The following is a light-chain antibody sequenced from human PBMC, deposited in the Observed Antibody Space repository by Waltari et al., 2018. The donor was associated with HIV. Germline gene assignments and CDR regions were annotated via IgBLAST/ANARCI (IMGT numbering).Light chain of an antibody. V-gene: IGLV1-36*01. CDR2: YDD. CDR1: SSTIGNNA. Sequence: QSVLPQPPSVSEAPRQRVTISCSGSSSTIGNNAVNWSQQVPGKAPKLLIYYDDRLSAGVSDRFSGSKSGTSASLAIRGLQSEDEADYYCAAWDDSLNGYVFGSGTKVTVL. CDR3: AAWDDSLNGYV. J-gene: IGLJ1*01.